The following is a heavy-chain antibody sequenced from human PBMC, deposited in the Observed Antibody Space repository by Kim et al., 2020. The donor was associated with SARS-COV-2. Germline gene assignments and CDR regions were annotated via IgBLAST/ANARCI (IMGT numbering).Heavy chain of an antibody. CDR2: ISWDGGST. J-gene: IGHJ6*02. D-gene: IGHD6-19*01. CDR1: GFTFDDYT. V-gene: IGHV3-43*01. CDR3: AKDWVSSGWHRPPYYYYGRDV. Sequence: GGSLRLSCAASGFTFDDYTMHWVRQAPGKGLEWVSLISWDGGSTYYADSVKGRFTISRDNSKNSLYLQMNSLRTEDTPLYYCAKDWVSSGWHRPPYYYYGRDVWGQGTTVTVSS.